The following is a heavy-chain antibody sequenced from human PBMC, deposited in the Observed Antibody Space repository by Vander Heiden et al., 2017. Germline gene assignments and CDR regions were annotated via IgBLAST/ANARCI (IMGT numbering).Heavy chain of an antibody. V-gene: IGHV3-33*01. J-gene: IGHJ5*02. D-gene: IGHD3-10*01. Sequence: QVQLVESGGGVVQPGRSLRLSCAASGFTFSSYGLPWVRQAPGKGLEWVAGIWYDGSNKYYADSVKGRFTISRDNSKNTLYLQMNSLRAEDTAVYYCARGEKNYYGSGSYLGNWFDPWGQGTLVTVSS. CDR1: GFTFSSYG. CDR2: IWYDGSNK. CDR3: ARGEKNYYGSGSYLGNWFDP.